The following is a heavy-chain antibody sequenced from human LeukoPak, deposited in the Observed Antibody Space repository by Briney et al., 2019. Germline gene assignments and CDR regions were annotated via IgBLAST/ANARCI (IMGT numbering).Heavy chain of an antibody. CDR3: AKDTVRGDFDY. Sequence: GGSLRLSCAASGLTFSSYAMSWVRQAPGKGVVWGSAISGTGIYISHADSVKGRFTISRDNSKNPLYLQMNSLRVEDTAIYYCAKDTVRGDFDYWGQGTLVTVSS. CDR1: GLTFSSYA. D-gene: IGHD3-10*01. CDR2: ISGTGIYI. V-gene: IGHV3-23*01. J-gene: IGHJ4*02.